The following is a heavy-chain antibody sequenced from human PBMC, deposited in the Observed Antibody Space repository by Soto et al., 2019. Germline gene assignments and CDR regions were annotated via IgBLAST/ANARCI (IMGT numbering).Heavy chain of an antibody. D-gene: IGHD6-19*01. V-gene: IGHV4-59*01. CDR2: IYYSGST. CDR1: GGSISSYY. J-gene: IGHJ5*02. CDR3: ARDLGSSGWYWFDP. Sequence: SECLSLTCTVSGGSISSYYWSWIRQPPGKGLEWIGYIYYSGSTNYNPSLKSRVTISVDTSKNQFSLKLSSVTAADTAVYYSARDLGSSGWYWFDPWGQGTLVTVSS.